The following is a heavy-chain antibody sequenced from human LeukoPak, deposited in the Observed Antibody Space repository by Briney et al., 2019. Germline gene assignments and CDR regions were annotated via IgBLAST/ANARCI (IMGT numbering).Heavy chain of an antibody. Sequence: PGGSLRLSCAASGFTFSSYGMSWVRQAPGKGLEGVAAISGSGGSTYYVDSVKGRFTISRDNSKNTLYVQMNSLRAEDTAVYYCAKDQAPYSSGWYYFDYWGQGTLVTVSS. CDR3: AKDQAPYSSGWYYFDY. CDR1: GFTFSSYG. V-gene: IGHV3-23*01. CDR2: ISGSGGST. J-gene: IGHJ4*02. D-gene: IGHD6-19*01.